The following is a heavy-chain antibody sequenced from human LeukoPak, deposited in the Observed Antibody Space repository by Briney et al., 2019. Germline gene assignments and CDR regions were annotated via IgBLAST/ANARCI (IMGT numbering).Heavy chain of an antibody. J-gene: IGHJ4*02. CDR1: GGSISGTNW. CDR2: ISLAGQT. V-gene: IGHV4/OR15-8*02. Sequence: AETLSLTCGVSGGSISGTNWWSWVRQPPGQGLEWIGEISLAGQTNYNPSLNGRVTMSLDKSSYQLSLNLTSVTAADTATYYCSRESGASCPFGYWGEGTLVIVSS. D-gene: IGHD1-26*01. CDR3: SRESGASCPFGY.